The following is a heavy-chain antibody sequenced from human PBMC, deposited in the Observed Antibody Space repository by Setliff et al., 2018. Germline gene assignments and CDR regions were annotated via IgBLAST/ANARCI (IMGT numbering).Heavy chain of an antibody. Sequence: PSETLSLTCTVSRGSISTYAWGWIRHIPGKGLEWIGFISSGGSTIYSPSLKSRVTISVDTSKNQFSLRLTSVTAADTAIYYCARNPASGAYYSSRPFHFDYWGQGALVTVSS. CDR1: RGSISTYA. CDR3: ARNPASGAYYSSRPFHFDY. CDR2: ISSGGST. J-gene: IGHJ4*02. D-gene: IGHD3-22*01. V-gene: IGHV4-4*08.